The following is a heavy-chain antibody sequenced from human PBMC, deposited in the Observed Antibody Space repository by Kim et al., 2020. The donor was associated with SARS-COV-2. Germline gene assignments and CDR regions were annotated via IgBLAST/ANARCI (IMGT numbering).Heavy chain of an antibody. J-gene: IGHJ4*02. Sequence: GGSLRLSCEAAGFTFSGYWIHWVRQAPGKGLVWVACISRDGSVTTYADSVKGRFTISRDNTRNTLYLQMNSLRAEDTAVYYCARDMDPKVFDNWGQGTLGT. CDR3: ARDMDPKVFDN. CDR1: GFTFSGYW. CDR2: ISRDGSVT. V-gene: IGHV3-74*01. D-gene: IGHD3-10*01.